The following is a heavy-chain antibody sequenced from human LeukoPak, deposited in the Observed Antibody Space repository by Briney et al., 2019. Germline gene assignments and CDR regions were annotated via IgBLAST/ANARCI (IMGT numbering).Heavy chain of an antibody. D-gene: IGHD3-16*01. CDR3: ASALWGSGSSYISSYYFDY. V-gene: IGHV4-39*01. CDR2: IFYSGNT. Sequence: SETLSLTCTVSGGSISSSSYYWGWIRQPPGRGLEWIGSIFYSGNTYYNPSLKSRLTISVDTSKNQFSLKLSSVTAADTAVYYCASALWGSGSSYISSYYFDYWGQGTLVTVSS. J-gene: IGHJ4*02. CDR1: GGSISSSSYY.